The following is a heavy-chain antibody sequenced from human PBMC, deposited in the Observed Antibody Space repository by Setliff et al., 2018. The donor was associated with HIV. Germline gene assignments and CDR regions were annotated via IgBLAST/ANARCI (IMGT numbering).Heavy chain of an antibody. Sequence: SETLSLTCSISGGSISSYSWSWIRQVPGKGLEWIGNIYYGGSTNYNPSLKSRVTISVDTSKNQFSLKLSSVTAADTAVYYCARWREDRRDFDYWGQGTLVTVSS. CDR2: IYYGGST. CDR1: GGSISSYS. CDR3: ARWREDRRDFDY. V-gene: IGHV4-59*08. D-gene: IGHD3-22*01. J-gene: IGHJ4*02.